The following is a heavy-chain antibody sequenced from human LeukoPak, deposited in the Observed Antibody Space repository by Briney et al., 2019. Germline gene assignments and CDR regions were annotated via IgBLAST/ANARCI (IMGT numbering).Heavy chain of an antibody. CDR2: IYYSGST. Sequence: SETLSLTCTVSGGSISSSSYYWRWLRQPPGKGLEWLGSIYYSGSTYYNPSLKSRVNISVDTSQNHFVLPNNYLTAAGHALFSRARHRANYYGSGSYLDPWGQGTLVTVSS. CDR1: GGSISSSSYY. D-gene: IGHD3-10*01. J-gene: IGHJ5*02. V-gene: IGHV4-39*01. CDR3: ARHRANYYGSGSYLDP.